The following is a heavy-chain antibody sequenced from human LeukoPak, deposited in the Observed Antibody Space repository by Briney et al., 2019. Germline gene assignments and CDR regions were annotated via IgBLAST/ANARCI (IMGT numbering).Heavy chain of an antibody. J-gene: IGHJ3*02. CDR2: ISGSAGGT. CDR3: AKGLRRDAFDI. V-gene: IGHV3-23*01. CDR1: GFTFSNYA. Sequence: GGSLRLSCAASGFTFSNYAMSWVRQAPGKGLEWVSRISGSAGGTYYADSVKGRFTISRDNSQNTLYLQMNSLRAEDTAVYYCAKGLRRDAFDIWGQGTMVTVSS.